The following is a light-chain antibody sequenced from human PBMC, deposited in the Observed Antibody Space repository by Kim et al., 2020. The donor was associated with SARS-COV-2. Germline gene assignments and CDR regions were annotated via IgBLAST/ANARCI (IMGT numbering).Light chain of an antibody. V-gene: IGKV1-12*01. CDR2: AAS. CDR1: QGISSW. J-gene: IGKJ5*01. Sequence: DIQITQSPSSVSASVGDRVTITCRASQGISSWLAWYQQRPGKAPKLLIYAASSLQSVVPARFSGSGSGTDFTLTISSLQPEEIATNYSQQANSFSNAIGQGTRLEIK. CDR3: QQANSFSNA.